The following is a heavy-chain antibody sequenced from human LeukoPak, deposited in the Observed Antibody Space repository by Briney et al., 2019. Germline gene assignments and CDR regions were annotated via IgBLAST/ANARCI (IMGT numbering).Heavy chain of an antibody. V-gene: IGHV6-1*01. D-gene: IGHD4/OR15-4a*01. CDR2: TYYRSKWYN. CDR1: GDSVSSNSAA. CDR3: ARDLMGASHFDY. Sequence: SQTLSLTCAISGDSVSSNSAAWNWIRQSPSRGLEWLGRTYYRSKWYNDYAVSVKSRITINPDTSKNQFSLKMSSVTAADTAVYYCARDLMGASHFDYWGQGTLVTVSS. J-gene: IGHJ4*02.